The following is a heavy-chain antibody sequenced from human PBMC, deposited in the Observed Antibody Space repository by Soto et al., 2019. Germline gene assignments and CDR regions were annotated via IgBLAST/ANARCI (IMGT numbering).Heavy chain of an antibody. D-gene: IGHD3-10*01. CDR2: VYYTGST. V-gene: IGHV4-61*01. J-gene: IGHJ5*02. Sequence: QVQLQESGPGLVKPSETLSLICTVSGSSVSSNFYYWSWIRQPPGKGLEWIGNVYYTGSTNYNSSLESRLTISAETSKNQFSLRLSSLIAVDTAVYYCARGGRVSMVRGALDTWGQGTLVTVSS. CDR3: ARGGRVSMVRGALDT. CDR1: GSSVSSNFYY.